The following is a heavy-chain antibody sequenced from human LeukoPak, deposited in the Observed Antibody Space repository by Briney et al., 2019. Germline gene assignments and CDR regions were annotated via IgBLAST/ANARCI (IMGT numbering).Heavy chain of an antibody. CDR1: GYTFTSYG. CDR3: ARGPCSGGSCHDAFDI. J-gene: IGHJ3*02. Sequence: ASVKVSCKASGYTFTSYGISWVRQAPGQGLEWMGWISTYNGNTKYVQNLQGRVTMTTDTSTSTAYMELRSLRSDDTAVYYCARGPCSGGSCHDAFDIWGQGTMVTVSS. D-gene: IGHD2-15*01. V-gene: IGHV1-18*01. CDR2: ISTYNGNT.